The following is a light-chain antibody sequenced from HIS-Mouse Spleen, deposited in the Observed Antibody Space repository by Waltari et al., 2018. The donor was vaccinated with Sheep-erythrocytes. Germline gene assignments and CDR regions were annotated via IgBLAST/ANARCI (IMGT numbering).Light chain of an antibody. J-gene: IGLJ3*02. Sequence: QPALTQPRSVSGSPGPPVTISCTGTSSDFGGYNYVFWYQQHPGKAPKLMIYDVSKRPSGVPDRFSGSKSGNTASLTISGLQAEDEADYYCCSYAGSYTWVFGGGTKLTVL. CDR3: CSYAGSYTWV. CDR1: SSDFGGYNY. CDR2: DVS. V-gene: IGLV2-11*01.